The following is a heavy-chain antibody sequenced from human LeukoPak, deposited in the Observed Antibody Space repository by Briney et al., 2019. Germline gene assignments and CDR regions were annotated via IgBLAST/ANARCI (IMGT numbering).Heavy chain of an antibody. CDR1: GFTFSSYA. CDR2: ISSSSSTI. CDR3: ARDRFSSSLDY. J-gene: IGHJ4*02. D-gene: IGHD6-6*01. Sequence: PGGSLRLSCAASGFTFSSYAMSWVRQAPGKGLEWVSYISSSSSTIYYADSVKGRFTISRDNAKNSLYLQMNSLRAEDTAVHYCARDRFSSSLDYWGQGTLVTVSS. V-gene: IGHV3-48*01.